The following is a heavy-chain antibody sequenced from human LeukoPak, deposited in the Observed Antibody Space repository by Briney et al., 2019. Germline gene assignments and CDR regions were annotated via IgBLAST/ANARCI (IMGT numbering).Heavy chain of an antibody. CDR2: INPSGGST. Sequence: ASVKVSCKASGYTFTSYYMHWVRQAPGQGLEWMGIINPSGGSTSYAQKFQGRVTMTRDTSTSTVYMELSSLRSEDTAVYYCARDPLEQWLVRTLTDRKAAYFDYWGQGTLVTVSS. D-gene: IGHD6-19*01. CDR1: GYTFTSYY. V-gene: IGHV1-46*01. J-gene: IGHJ4*02. CDR3: ARDPLEQWLVRTLTDRKAAYFDY.